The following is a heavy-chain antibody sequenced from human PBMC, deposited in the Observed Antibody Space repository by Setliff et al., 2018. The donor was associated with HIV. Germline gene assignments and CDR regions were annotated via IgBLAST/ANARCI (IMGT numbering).Heavy chain of an antibody. D-gene: IGHD3-9*01. CDR2: INPNIGST. J-gene: IGHJ6*03. V-gene: IGHV1-2*06. CDR1: GYTFTGYY. CDR3: ARDYRTTDILSSGYMDV. Sequence: SVKVSCKASGYTFTGYYIHWVRQAPGQGLQWMGRINPNIGSTNYAQNFQGRATMTRDTSVNTAFMELSNLRSDDTAVYYCARDYRTTDILSSGYMDVWGKGTTVTVSS.